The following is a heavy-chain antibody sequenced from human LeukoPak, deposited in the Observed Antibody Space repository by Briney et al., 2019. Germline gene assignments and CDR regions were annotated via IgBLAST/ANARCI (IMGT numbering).Heavy chain of an antibody. Sequence: GGSLRLSCAASGFTFSNYAMSWVRQAPGKGLEWVSAISGSGDSTYYGDSVKGRFTISRDNSKNTLYLQMNSLRAEDTAVYYCAKTRPLDSSSWSHGDYWGQGTLVTVSS. J-gene: IGHJ4*02. V-gene: IGHV3-23*01. D-gene: IGHD6-13*01. CDR3: AKTRPLDSSSWSHGDY. CDR1: GFTFSNYA. CDR2: ISGSGDST.